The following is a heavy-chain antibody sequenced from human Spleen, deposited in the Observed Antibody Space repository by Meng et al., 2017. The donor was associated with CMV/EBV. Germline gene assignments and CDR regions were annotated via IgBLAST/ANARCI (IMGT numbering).Heavy chain of an antibody. V-gene: IGHV4-59*01. J-gene: IGHJ3*02. Sequence: SETLSLTCTVSGGSINSYYWGWVRQPPGKGLEWIGYIYYSGYTKYYPALQSRVSISVDTPTSQFSLKLNSVTAADTAVYYCARVRSNGWYFPRAFDIWGQGRLVTVSS. CDR3: ARVRSNGWYFPRAFDI. CDR2: IYYSGYT. D-gene: IGHD6-19*01. CDR1: GGSINSYY.